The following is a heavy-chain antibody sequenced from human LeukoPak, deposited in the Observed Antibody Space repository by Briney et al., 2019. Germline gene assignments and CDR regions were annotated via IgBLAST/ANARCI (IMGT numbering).Heavy chain of an antibody. CDR1: GDSVSSNSVT. D-gene: IGHD2-2*01. J-gene: IGHJ5*02. CDR3: ARRLTQYDCFDP. V-gene: IGHV6-1*01. CDR2: TYYRSTRYN. Sequence: SQTLSLTCAISGDSVSSNSVTWNWIRQSPSRGLEWLGRTYYRSTRYNDYAVSVRGRITVNPDTSKNQYSLHLNSVTPEDTAVYYCARRLTQYDCFDPWGQGILVTVSS.